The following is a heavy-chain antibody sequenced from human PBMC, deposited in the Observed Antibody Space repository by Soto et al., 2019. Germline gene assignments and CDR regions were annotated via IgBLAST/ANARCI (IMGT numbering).Heavy chain of an antibody. D-gene: IGHD2-15*01. CDR1: GGTFNNYT. Sequence: QVQLVQSGAEVKKPGSSVKVSCKASGGTFNNYTISWVRQAPGQGLEWMTRIIPILGIANNAQKFQGRVTITGDKSTSTAYIELSSLRPEDTAVYYCAREIGYCSGGSCYSSYAFDIGCHGPVVTVSS. J-gene: IGHJ3*02. CDR3: AREIGYCSGGSCYSSYAFDI. CDR2: IIPILGIA. V-gene: IGHV1-69*02.